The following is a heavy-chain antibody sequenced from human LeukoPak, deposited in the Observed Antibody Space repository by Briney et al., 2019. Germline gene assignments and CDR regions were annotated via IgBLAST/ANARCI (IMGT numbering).Heavy chain of an antibody. D-gene: IGHD5-12*01. Sequence: SETLSLTCAVSGGSLSSGGYSWSWIRQPPGKGLEWIGYIYYSGSTNYNPSLKSRVTISVDTSKNQFSLKLSSVTAADTAVYYCARGPATIRRALGFDYWGQGTLVTVSS. CDR1: GGSLSSGGYS. J-gene: IGHJ4*02. V-gene: IGHV4-61*08. CDR3: ARGPATIRRALGFDY. CDR2: IYYSGST.